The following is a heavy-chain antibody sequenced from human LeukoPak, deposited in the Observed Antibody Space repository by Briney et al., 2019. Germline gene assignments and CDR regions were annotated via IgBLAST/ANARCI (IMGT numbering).Heavy chain of an antibody. Sequence: GASVKVSCKASGGTFSSYAISWVRQAPGQGLEWMGGIIPIFGTANYAQKFQGRVTITTDESTSTAYMELSSLRSEDTAVYYCANEGVYSNYYWFDPWGQGTLVTVSS. D-gene: IGHD4-11*01. CDR3: ANEGVYSNYYWFDP. CDR1: GGTFSSYA. CDR2: IIPIFGTA. V-gene: IGHV1-69*05. J-gene: IGHJ5*02.